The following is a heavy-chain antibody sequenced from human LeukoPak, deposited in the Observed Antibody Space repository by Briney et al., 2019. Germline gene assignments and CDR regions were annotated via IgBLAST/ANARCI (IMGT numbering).Heavy chain of an antibody. J-gene: IGHJ6*02. V-gene: IGHV1-69*01. Sequence: SVKVSCKASGGTFSSYAISWVRQAPGQGLERMGGIIPIFGTANYAQKFQGRVTITADESTSTAYMELSSLRSEDTAVYYCARQGDTAMVSHYYYGMDVWGQGTTVTVSS. D-gene: IGHD5-18*01. CDR2: IIPIFGTA. CDR3: ARQGDTAMVSHYYYGMDV. CDR1: GGTFSSYA.